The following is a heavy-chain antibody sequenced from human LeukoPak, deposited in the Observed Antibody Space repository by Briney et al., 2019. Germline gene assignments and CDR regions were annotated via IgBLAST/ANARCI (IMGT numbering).Heavy chain of an antibody. Sequence: GGSLRLSYAASGFIFSNYAMSWVRQAPGKGLEWVSGISGGGGTTYYADSVKGRFTISRDNSQNTLYLQMNSLRADDTAVYYCAKMDARTTAMRGMDVWGQGTTVTVSS. CDR3: AKMDARTTAMRGMDV. J-gene: IGHJ6*02. CDR1: GFIFSNYA. V-gene: IGHV3-23*01. CDR2: ISGGGGTT. D-gene: IGHD5-18*01.